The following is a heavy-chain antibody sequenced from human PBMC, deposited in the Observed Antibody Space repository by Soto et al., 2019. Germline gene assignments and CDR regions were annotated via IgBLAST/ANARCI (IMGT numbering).Heavy chain of an antibody. CDR3: ARGELWFGELLAY. CDR1: GLSVINNY. J-gene: IGHJ4*02. CDR2: TYSDGTT. D-gene: IGHD3-10*01. V-gene: IGHV3-53*01. Sequence: EVQLVESGGGLIQPGGSLRLSCAASGLSVINNYMTWVRQAPGKGLEWVSTTYSDGTTYYADSVKGRFTISRDNAKNSLYLQMNSLRAEDTAVYYCARGELWFGELLAYWGQGTLVTVSS.